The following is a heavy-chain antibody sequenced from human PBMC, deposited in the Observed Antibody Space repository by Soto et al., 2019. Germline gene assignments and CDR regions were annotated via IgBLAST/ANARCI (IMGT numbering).Heavy chain of an antibody. V-gene: IGHV4-39*02. CDR1: GGSISSSSYY. D-gene: IGHD2-15*01. Sequence: QLLESGPGLVKPSETLSLTCTVSGGSISSSSYYWGWIRQPPGKGLEWIGSIYYSGSTYYNPSLKSRVTISVDTSKNQFSLKLSSVTAADTAVYYCARESRMVAAIDYWGQGTLVTVSS. J-gene: IGHJ4*02. CDR3: ARESRMVAAIDY. CDR2: IYYSGST.